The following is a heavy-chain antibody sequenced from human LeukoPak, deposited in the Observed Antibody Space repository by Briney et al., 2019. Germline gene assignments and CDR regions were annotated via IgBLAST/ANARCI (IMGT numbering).Heavy chain of an antibody. CDR1: GGSISSSSYY. V-gene: IGHV4-39*01. J-gene: IGHJ4*02. D-gene: IGHD3-10*01. CDR2: IYYSGST. CDR3: ARVVSSGSSYAFDY. Sequence: SENLSLTCTVSGGSISSSSYYWGWIRQPPGKGLEWIGSIYYSGSTYYNPSLKSRVTISVDTSKNQFSLKLSSVTAADTAVYYCARVVSSGSSYAFDYWGQGTLVTVSS.